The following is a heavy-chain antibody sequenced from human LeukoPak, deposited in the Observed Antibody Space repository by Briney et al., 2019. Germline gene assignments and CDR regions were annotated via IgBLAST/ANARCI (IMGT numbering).Heavy chain of an antibody. J-gene: IGHJ6*03. Sequence: GGSLRLSCAASGFTFSSYAMSWVRQAPGKGLEWVSAISGSGGSTYYADSMKGRFTISRDNSKNTLYLQMNSLRAEDTAVYYCAKLPLGESYYDSSGYYPYYYYYMDVWGKGTTVTISS. CDR3: AKLPLGESYYDSSGYYPYYYYYMDV. V-gene: IGHV3-23*01. CDR1: GFTFSSYA. CDR2: ISGSGGST. D-gene: IGHD3-22*01.